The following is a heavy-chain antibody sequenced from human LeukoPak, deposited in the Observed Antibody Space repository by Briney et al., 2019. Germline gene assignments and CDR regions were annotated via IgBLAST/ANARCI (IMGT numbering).Heavy chain of an antibody. J-gene: IGHJ4*02. CDR1: GFTFSSYG. CDR3: AKDSYYYDSSGYYDFDY. Sequence: GGSLRLSCAASGFTFSSYGMLWDRQAPGKGLEWVAVISYDVSNKYYADAVKGRFTISRDNAKNSLYLQMNSLRAEDTALYYCAKDSYYYDSSGYYDFDYWGQGTLVTVSS. D-gene: IGHD3-22*01. V-gene: IGHV3-30*18. CDR2: ISYDVSNK.